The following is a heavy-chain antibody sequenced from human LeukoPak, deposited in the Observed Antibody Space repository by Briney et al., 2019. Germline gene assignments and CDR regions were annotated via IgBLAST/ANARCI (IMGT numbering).Heavy chain of an antibody. D-gene: IGHD6-13*01. V-gene: IGHV1-2*02. CDR2: INPNSGGT. Sequence: GASVKVSCKASGYTFTSYYMHWVRQAPGQGLEWMGWINPNSGGTNYAQKFQGRVTMTRDTSISTAYMELSRLRSDDTAVYYCARERAAAAHFFGHWGQGTLVTVSS. CDR3: ARERAAAAHFFGH. CDR1: GYTFTSYY. J-gene: IGHJ1*01.